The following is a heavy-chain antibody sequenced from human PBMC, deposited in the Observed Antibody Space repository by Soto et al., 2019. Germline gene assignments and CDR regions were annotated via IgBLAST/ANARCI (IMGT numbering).Heavy chain of an antibody. CDR1: GFSLSNARMG. V-gene: IGHV2-26*01. D-gene: IGHD6-13*01. CDR2: IFSNDEK. J-gene: IGHJ6*02. Sequence: SGPTLVNPTETLTLTCTVSGFSLSNARMGVSWIRQPPGKALEWLAHIFSNDEKSYSTSLKSRLTISKDTSKSQVVLTMTNMDPVDTATYYCARIEEIGSWIRGYYGMDVWGQGATVTVSS. CDR3: ARIEEIGSWIRGYYGMDV.